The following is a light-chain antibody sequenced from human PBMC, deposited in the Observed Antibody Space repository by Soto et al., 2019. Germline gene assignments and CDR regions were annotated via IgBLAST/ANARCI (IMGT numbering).Light chain of an antibody. CDR2: AAS. J-gene: IGKJ3*01. Sequence: DIQMTQSPSSLSASVGDRVTITCRASQGISNYLAWYQQKPGKVPKLLIYAASTLQSGVPSRFSGSGSGTDFTLPSSSLQPEDVATYYCQNYNSAPPFAFGPGTKVDIK. CDR3: QNYNSAPPFA. V-gene: IGKV1-27*01. CDR1: QGISNY.